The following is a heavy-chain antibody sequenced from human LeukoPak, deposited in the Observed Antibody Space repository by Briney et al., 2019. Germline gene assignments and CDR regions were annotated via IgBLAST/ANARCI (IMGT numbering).Heavy chain of an antibody. D-gene: IGHD6-13*01. Sequence: GGSLRLSCAASGFTIEDYGMSWVRQAPGKGLEWVANIKQDGSEKYYVDSVKGRFTISRDNAKNSPYLQMNSLRAEDTAVYYCARVFSSGWAADYYYYMDVWGKGTTVTVSS. CDR3: ARVFSSGWAADYYYYMDV. J-gene: IGHJ6*03. V-gene: IGHV3-7*01. CDR2: IKQDGSEK. CDR1: GFTIEDYG.